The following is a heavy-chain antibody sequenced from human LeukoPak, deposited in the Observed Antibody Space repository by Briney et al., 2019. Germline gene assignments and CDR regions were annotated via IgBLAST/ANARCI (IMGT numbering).Heavy chain of an antibody. Sequence: SETLSLTCTVSGGSISSSSYYWGWIRQPPGKGLEWIGSIYYSGSTYYNPSLKSRVTISVDTSKNQFSLKLSSVTAADTAVYYCARVATGIGTIFPHFAFDPWGQGTLVTVSS. CDR1: GGSISSSSYY. CDR3: ARVATGIGTIFPHFAFDP. J-gene: IGHJ5*02. V-gene: IGHV4-39*07. D-gene: IGHD3-9*01. CDR2: IYYSGST.